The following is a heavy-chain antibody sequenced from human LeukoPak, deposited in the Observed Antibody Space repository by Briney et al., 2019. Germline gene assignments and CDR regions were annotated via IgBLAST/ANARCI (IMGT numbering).Heavy chain of an antibody. CDR1: GFTVSSNY. V-gene: IGHV3-53*01. CDR2: IYSGGST. CDR3: ARDYCSSTSCYTPDAFDI. J-gene: IGHJ3*02. D-gene: IGHD2-2*02. Sequence: GGSLRLSCAASGFTVSSNYMSWVRQAPGKGLEWVSVIYSGGSTYYADSVKGRFTISRDNSKNTLYLQMNSLRAEDTAVYYCARDYCSSTSCYTPDAFDIWGQGTLVTVSS.